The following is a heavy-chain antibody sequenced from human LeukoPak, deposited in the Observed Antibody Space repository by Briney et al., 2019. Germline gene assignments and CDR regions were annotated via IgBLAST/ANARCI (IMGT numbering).Heavy chain of an antibody. CDR2: FDPEDGET. CDR3: ATDHLYYDILTGYYKRGNWFDP. CDR1: GYTLTELS. Sequence: ASVKVSCKVSGYTLTELSMHWVRQAPGKGLEWMGGFDPEDGETIYAQKFQGRVTMTEDTSTDTAYMELSSLRSEDTAVYYCATDHLYYDILTGYYKRGNWFDPWGQGTLVTVSS. V-gene: IGHV1-24*01. J-gene: IGHJ5*02. D-gene: IGHD3-9*01.